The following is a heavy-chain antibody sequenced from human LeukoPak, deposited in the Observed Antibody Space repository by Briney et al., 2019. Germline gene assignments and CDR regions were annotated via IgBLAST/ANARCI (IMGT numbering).Heavy chain of an antibody. J-gene: IGHJ6*02. CDR1: GYTXTSYY. V-gene: IGHV1-46*01. CDR2: INSSGGNT. D-gene: IGHD3-22*01. CDR3: ARENTYGYSYGMDV. Sequence: GASVKVSCKASGYTXTSYYMYWVRQAPGQGLEWMGIINSSGGNTSYAQNFQGRVTMTRDTSARIVYMELRSLRSEDTAVYYCARENTYGYSYGMDVWGQGTTVTVSS.